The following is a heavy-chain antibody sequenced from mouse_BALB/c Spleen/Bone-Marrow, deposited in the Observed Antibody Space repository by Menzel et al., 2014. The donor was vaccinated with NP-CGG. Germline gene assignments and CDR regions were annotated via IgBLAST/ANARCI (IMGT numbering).Heavy chain of an antibody. J-gene: IGHJ3*01. Sequence: EVQVVESGGGLVKPGGSLKLSYAASGFTFSNYVMSWVRQTPEKRLEWVASITSGGSTYYPDSVKGRFTISRDNARNILYLQMSSLRSEDTAMYYCARGRGGYYEFAYWGQGTLVTVSA. CDR1: GFTFSNYV. CDR2: ITSGGST. D-gene: IGHD2-3*01. CDR3: ARGRGGYYEFAY. V-gene: IGHV5-6-5*01.